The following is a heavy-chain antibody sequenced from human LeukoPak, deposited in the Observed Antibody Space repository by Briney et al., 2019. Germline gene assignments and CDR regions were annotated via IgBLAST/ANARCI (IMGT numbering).Heavy chain of an antibody. Sequence: GGSLRLSCAASGFIFDDYGMTWVRQAPGKGLEWVSGINWNGGSTGYADSVKGRFTISRDNAKNSLYLQMNSLRAEDTALYYCARADIVVVPAAIDYYYMDVWGKGTTVTVSS. CDR2: INWNGGST. D-gene: IGHD2-2*02. CDR3: ARADIVVVPAAIDYYYMDV. V-gene: IGHV3-20*04. J-gene: IGHJ6*03. CDR1: GFIFDDYG.